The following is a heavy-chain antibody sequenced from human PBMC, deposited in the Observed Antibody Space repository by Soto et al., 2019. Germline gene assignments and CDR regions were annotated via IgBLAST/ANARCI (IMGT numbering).Heavy chain of an antibody. CDR3: GRAIGGGIIRD. CDR2: IYSSGTFI. V-gene: IGHV3-21*01. D-gene: IGHD3-10*01. Sequence: EVQLVESGGGLVKPVGSLRLSCTASGFIFRTYGMTWVRQAPAKGLEWVSSIYSSGTFIYYADSVKGRFTISRVDAKNSMFLQMNSLKAEVTGVYYCGRAIGGGIIRDWDQGTLVTVSS. CDR1: GFIFRTYG. J-gene: IGHJ1*01.